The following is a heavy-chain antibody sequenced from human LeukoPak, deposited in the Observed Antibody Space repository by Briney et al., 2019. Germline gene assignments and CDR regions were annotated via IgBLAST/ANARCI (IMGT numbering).Heavy chain of an antibody. CDR1: GYTFTSYD. V-gene: IGHV1-8*01. Sequence: ASVKVSCKASGYTFTSYDINWARQATGQGLEWMGWMNPNSGNTGYAQKFQGRVTMTRNTSISTAYMELSSLRSEDTAVYYCASTYSSSWYLPYYYYGMDVWGQGTTVTVSS. J-gene: IGHJ6*02. CDR3: ASTYSSSWYLPYYYYGMDV. D-gene: IGHD6-13*01. CDR2: MNPNSGNT.